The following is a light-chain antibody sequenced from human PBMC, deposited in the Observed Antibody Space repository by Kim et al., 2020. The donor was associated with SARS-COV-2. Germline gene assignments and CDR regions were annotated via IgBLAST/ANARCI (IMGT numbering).Light chain of an antibody. J-gene: IGKJ2*01. CDR3: QQYGSSPYT. CDR1: QSVSSSY. Sequence: LAPGERAPLSCRASQSVSSSYLAWYQQKPGQAPRLLIYGASSRATGIPDRFSGSGSGTDFTLTISRLEPEDFAVYYCQQYGSSPYTFGQGTKLEI. V-gene: IGKV3-20*01. CDR2: GAS.